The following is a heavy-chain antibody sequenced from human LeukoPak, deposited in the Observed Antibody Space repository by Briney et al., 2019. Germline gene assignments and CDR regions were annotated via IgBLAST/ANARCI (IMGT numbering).Heavy chain of an antibody. Sequence: GGSLRLSCAASGFTFSNYGTHWVRQAPGKGLEWVAFVRSDGGIKYYADSVKGRFTISRDNSRTTVYLQMNSLRAEDTAVYHCAKDLPAAYFDYWGQGTLVTVSS. V-gene: IGHV3-30*02. CDR3: AKDLPAAYFDY. D-gene: IGHD2-2*01. CDR2: VRSDGGIK. J-gene: IGHJ4*02. CDR1: GFTFSNYG.